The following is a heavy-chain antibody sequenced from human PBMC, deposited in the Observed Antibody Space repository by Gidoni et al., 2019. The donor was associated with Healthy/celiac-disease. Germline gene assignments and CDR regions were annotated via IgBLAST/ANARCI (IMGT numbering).Heavy chain of an antibody. D-gene: IGHD1-26*01. CDR1: GLTSSSYS. V-gene: IGHV3-48*02. J-gene: IGHJ4*02. CDR2: ISSSSSTI. CDR3: ASPGSGSYYNFDY. Sequence: EVQLVESGGGLVQPGGSRRLSCAASGLTSSSYSMNWVRQAPGKGLEWVSYISSSSSTIYYADSVKGRFTISRDNAKNSLYLQMNSLRDEDTAVYYCASPGSGSYYNFDYWGQGTLVTVSS.